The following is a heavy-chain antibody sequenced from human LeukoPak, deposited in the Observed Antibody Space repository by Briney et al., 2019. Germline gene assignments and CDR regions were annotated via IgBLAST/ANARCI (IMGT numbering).Heavy chain of an antibody. CDR3: ARVWAADRGVGDY. J-gene: IGHJ4*02. CDR2: IYYSGGT. Sequence: SETLSLTCTVSGGSISSYYWSWIRQPPGKGLEWIGYIYYSGGTNYNPSLKSRVTISVDTSKNQFSLKLSSVTAADTAVYYCARVWAADRGVGDYWGQGTLVTVSS. CDR1: GGSISSYY. D-gene: IGHD3-10*01. V-gene: IGHV4-59*01.